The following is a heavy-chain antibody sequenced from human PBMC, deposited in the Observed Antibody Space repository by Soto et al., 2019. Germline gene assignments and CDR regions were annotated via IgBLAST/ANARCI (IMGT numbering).Heavy chain of an antibody. J-gene: IGHJ6*02. CDR1: GGTFSSYA. CDR2: IIPIFGTA. Sequence: QVQLVQSGAEVKKPGSSVKVSCKASGGTFSSYAISWVRQAPGQGLEWMGGIIPIFGTANYAQKFQGRVTITADKSTSTAYMELSSLRSEDTAVYYCARTPITMVRGVMGYYYYGMDVWGQGTTVTVSS. V-gene: IGHV1-69*06. D-gene: IGHD3-10*01. CDR3: ARTPITMVRGVMGYYYYGMDV.